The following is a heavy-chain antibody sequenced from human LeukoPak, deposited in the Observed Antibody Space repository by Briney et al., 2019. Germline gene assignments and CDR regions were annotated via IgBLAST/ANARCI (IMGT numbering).Heavy chain of an antibody. CDR2: VSSKAYGGTT. CDR3: TRYLGFADLLSRGYRYGDYFDY. D-gene: IGHD5-18*01. CDR1: GFISGDYA. V-gene: IGHV3-49*04. J-gene: IGHJ4*02. Sequence: QSLRLSSTAAGFISGDYAMSWVRQAHRKVLEWVGFVSSKAYGGTTEYSASVKGRSTTPRDDSTRMAYLQMNSLKTEDTAVYYCTRYLGFADLLSRGYRYGDYFDYWGQGTLVSVSS.